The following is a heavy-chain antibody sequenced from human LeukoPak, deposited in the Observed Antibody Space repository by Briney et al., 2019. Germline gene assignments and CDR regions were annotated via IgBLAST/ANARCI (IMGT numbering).Heavy chain of an antibody. CDR2: INHSGST. D-gene: IGHD6-19*01. J-gene: IGHJ5*02. CDR1: XXSFXGXX. Sequence: SETLSLTCAVYXXSFXGXXXSWIRXXXXXXXXXXGEINHSGSTNYNPSLKSRVTISVDTSKNQFSLKLSSVTAADTAVYYCARGRGWYGSWFDPWGQGTLVTVSS. CDR3: ARGRGWYGSWFDP. V-gene: IGHV4-34*01.